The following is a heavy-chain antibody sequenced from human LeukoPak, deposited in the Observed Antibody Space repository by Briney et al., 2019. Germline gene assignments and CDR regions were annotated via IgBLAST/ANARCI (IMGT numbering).Heavy chain of an antibody. V-gene: IGHV1-69*05. J-gene: IGHJ6*04. CDR1: GGTFSSYA. CDR3: ARSRLVGVVINPRMDV. D-gene: IGHD3-3*01. CDR2: IIPIFGTA. Sequence: WASVKVSCKASGGTFSSYAISWVRQAPGQGLEWMGGIIPIFGTANYAQKFQGRVTITTDESTSTAYTELSSLRSEDTAVYYCARSRLVGVVINPRMDVWGKGTTVTVSS.